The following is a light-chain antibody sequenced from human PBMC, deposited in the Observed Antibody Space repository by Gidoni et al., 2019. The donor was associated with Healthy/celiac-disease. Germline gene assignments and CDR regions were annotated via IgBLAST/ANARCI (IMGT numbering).Light chain of an antibody. CDR1: QSVSSN. J-gene: IGKJ3*01. Sequence: EIVMPQSPATLSVSPGERATLSCRASQSVSSNLAWYQQKPGQAPRLLIYGASTRATGIPARFSGSGSGTEFTLTISSLQSEDFAVYYCQQYNNWPPLFTFGPGTKVDIK. CDR2: GAS. V-gene: IGKV3-15*01. CDR3: QQYNNWPPLFT.